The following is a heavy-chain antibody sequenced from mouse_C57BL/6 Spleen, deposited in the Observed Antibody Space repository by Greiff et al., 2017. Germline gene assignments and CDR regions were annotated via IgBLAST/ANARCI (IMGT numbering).Heavy chain of an antibody. D-gene: IGHD2-4*01. CDR3: ARSSSPSYDHGGYFDV. Sequence: EVQLQQSGPELVKPGASVKISCKASGYSFTDYNMNWVKQSNGKSLEWIGVINPNYGTTSYNQKFKGKATLTVDQSSSTAYMQLNSLTSEDSAVYYCARSSSPSYDHGGYFDVWGTGTTVTVSS. J-gene: IGHJ1*03. CDR1: GYSFTDYN. V-gene: IGHV1-39*01. CDR2: INPNYGTT.